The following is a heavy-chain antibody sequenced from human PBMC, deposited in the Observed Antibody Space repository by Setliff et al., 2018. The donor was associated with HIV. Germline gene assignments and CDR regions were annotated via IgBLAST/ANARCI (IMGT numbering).Heavy chain of an antibody. Sequence: KPSETLSLTCAVYGASFSGYYWSWIRQPPGRGLEWIGEVHHSGSTYYNPSLKSRVTISVDTSKNQFSLKLSSVTAADTAVYYCARVPYSSGYWGQGTLVTVSS. CDR2: VHHSGST. J-gene: IGHJ4*02. CDR3: ARVPYSSGY. CDR1: GASFSGYY. V-gene: IGHV4-34*01. D-gene: IGHD6-19*01.